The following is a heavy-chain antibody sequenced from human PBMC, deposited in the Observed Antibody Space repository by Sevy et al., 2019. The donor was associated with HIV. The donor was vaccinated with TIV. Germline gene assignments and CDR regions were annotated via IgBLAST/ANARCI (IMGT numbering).Heavy chain of an antibody. D-gene: IGHD3-3*01. CDR1: GGSISSSSYY. Sequence: SETLSLTCTVSGGSISSSSYYWGWIRQPPGKGLEWIGSIYYSGSTYYNPSLKSRVTIFVDTSKNQFSLKLSSVTAADTAVYYCARRRITIFGVVSPGWFDPWGQGTLVTVSS. CDR3: ARRRITIFGVVSPGWFDP. CDR2: IYYSGST. V-gene: IGHV4-39*01. J-gene: IGHJ5*02.